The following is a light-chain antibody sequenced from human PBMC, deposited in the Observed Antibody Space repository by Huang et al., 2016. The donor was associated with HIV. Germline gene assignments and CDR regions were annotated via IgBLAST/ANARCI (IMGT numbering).Light chain of an antibody. CDR3: QQSSSTPWT. CDR2: AAS. Sequence: DIQMTQSPSSVSASVGDRVVISCLARQSISGDLNWYQQNPGKPPILLIYAASSVQGGVPSRFSGSESGTDFTLTITNLQPEDSATYYCQQSSSTPWTFGPGTKVEVK. V-gene: IGKV1-39*01. CDR1: QSISGD. J-gene: IGKJ1*01.